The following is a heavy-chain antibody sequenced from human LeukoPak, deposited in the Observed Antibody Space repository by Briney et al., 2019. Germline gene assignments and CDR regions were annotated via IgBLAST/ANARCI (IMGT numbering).Heavy chain of an antibody. Sequence: GGSLRLSCAASGCTFSDYSMNWVRQAPGKGLEWISYIGIDSGNTNYADSVKGRFTISGDKAKNSLYLQMNSLRVEDTAVYYCARDYKYAFDNWGQGTLVTVSS. J-gene: IGHJ4*02. CDR3: ARDYKYAFDN. CDR2: IGIDSGNT. D-gene: IGHD5-24*01. CDR1: GCTFSDYS. V-gene: IGHV3-48*01.